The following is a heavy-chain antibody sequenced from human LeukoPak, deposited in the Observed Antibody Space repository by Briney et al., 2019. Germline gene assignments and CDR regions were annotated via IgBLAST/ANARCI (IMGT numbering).Heavy chain of an antibody. CDR1: GGSISSYY. CDR2: IYYSGST. CDR3: ARGPTYYYDSSGYYYPLDY. Sequence: SATLSLTFTVSGGSISSYYWSWIRQPPGKGLEWIGYIYYSGSTNYNPSLKSRVTISVDTSKNQFSLKLSSVTAADTAVYYCARGPTYYYDSSGYYYPLDYWGQGTLVTVSS. D-gene: IGHD3-22*01. V-gene: IGHV4-59*01. J-gene: IGHJ4*02.